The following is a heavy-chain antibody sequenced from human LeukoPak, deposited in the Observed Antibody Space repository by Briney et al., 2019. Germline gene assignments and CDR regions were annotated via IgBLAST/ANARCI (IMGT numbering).Heavy chain of an antibody. J-gene: IGHJ5*02. CDR3: ARGQNRRIALNWFDP. CDR1: GGSISSSSYY. Sequence: SETLSLTCTVSGGSISSSSYYWGWIRQPPGKGLEWIGSIYYSGSTNYNPSLKSRVTISVDTSKNQFSLKLSSVTAADTAVYYCARGQNRRIALNWFDPWGQGTLVTVSS. V-gene: IGHV4-39*07. D-gene: IGHD6-13*01. CDR2: IYYSGST.